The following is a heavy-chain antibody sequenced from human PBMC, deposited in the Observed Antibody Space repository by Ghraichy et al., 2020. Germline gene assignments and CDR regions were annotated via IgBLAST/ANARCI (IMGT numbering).Heavy chain of an antibody. V-gene: IGHV3-30*02. CDR3: AKDGPFDILTGYWGGFDY. CDR1: GFTFSSYG. J-gene: IGHJ4*02. Sequence: GGSLRLSCAASGFTFSSYGMHWGRQAPGKGLEGLAFIRYDGSNKYYADSVKGRFTISRDSSKNTLYLQMNSLSAEDTAVYYCAKDGPFDILTGYWGGFDYRGEGTLVTVPS. CDR2: IRYDGSNK. D-gene: IGHD3-9*01.